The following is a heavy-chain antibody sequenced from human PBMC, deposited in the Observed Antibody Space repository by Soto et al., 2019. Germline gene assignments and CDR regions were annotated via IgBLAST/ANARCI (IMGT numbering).Heavy chain of an antibody. Sequence: GGSLRLSCRASGFTFGDYAMSWFRQAPGKGLEWVGFITSKAYGGTTEYAASVKGRFTISRDDSKSIAYLQMNSLKAEDTAVYYCTRNPRSGTSVGWFDPWGQGTLVTVSS. V-gene: IGHV3-49*03. CDR2: ITSKAYGGTT. D-gene: IGHD2-2*01. CDR1: GFTFGDYA. CDR3: TRNPRSGTSVGWFDP. J-gene: IGHJ5*02.